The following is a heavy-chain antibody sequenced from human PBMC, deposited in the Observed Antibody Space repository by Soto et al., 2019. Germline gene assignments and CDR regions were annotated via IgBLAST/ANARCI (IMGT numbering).Heavy chain of an antibody. CDR1: GNTVPNYA. Sequence: ASVKVSCKASGNTVPNYAIHWVRQAPGQGLEWMGWISAYNGNTNYAQKLQGRVTMTTDTSTSTAYMELRSLRSDDTAVYYCARGAADSSGWVSWGQGTLVTVSS. CDR3: ARGAADSSGWVS. J-gene: IGHJ5*02. D-gene: IGHD6-19*01. CDR2: ISAYNGNT. V-gene: IGHV1-18*01.